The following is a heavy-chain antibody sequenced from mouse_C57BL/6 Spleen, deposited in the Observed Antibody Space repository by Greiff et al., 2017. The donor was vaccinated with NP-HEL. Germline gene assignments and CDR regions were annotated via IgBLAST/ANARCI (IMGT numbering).Heavy chain of an antibody. J-gene: IGHJ4*01. CDR3: AKNYDYGLAMDY. V-gene: IGHV2-5*01. D-gene: IGHD2-4*01. Sequence: QVHVKQSGPGLVQPSQSLSITCTVSGFSLTSYGVHWVRQSPGKGLEWLGVIWRGGSTDYNAAFMSRLSITKDNSKSQVFFKMNSLQADDTAIYYCAKNYDYGLAMDYWGQGTSVTVSS. CDR2: IWRGGST. CDR1: GFSLTSYG.